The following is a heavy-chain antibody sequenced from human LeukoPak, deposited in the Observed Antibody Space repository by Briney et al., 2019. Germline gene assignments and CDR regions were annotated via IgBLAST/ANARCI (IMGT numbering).Heavy chain of an antibody. V-gene: IGHV4-39*01. CDR1: GGSISSSSYY. CDR2: IYYSGST. D-gene: IGHD7-27*01. J-gene: IGHJ4*02. CDR3: ARRSLGPFDY. Sequence: SETLSLTCTVSGGSISSSSYYWGWIRQPPGKGLEWIGSIYYSGSTYYNPSLKSRVTISVDTSKNQFSLKLSSVTAADTAVYYCARRSLGPFDYWGQGTLVTVSS.